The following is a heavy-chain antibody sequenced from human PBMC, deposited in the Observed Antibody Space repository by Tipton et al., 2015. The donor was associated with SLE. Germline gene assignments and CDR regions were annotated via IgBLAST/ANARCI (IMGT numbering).Heavy chain of an antibody. Sequence: GSLRLSCAASGFTFSSYAMSWVRQAPGKGLEWVSVIYSGGSTYYADSVKGRFTISRDNSKNTLYLQMNSLRAEDTAVYYCAKEFVPGIAAAGPLPYYYGMHVWGQGTTVTVSS. V-gene: IGHV3-23*03. J-gene: IGHJ6*02. CDR3: AKEFVPGIAAAGPLPYYYGMHV. CDR2: IYSGGST. D-gene: IGHD6-13*01. CDR1: GFTFSSYA.